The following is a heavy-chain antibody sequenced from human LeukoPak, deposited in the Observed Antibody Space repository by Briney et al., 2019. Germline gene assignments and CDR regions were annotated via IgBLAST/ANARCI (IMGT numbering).Heavy chain of an antibody. CDR2: IYYSGST. CDR1: GGSISSSSYY. Sequence: SETLSLTCTVSGGSISSSSYYWGWIRQPPGKGLEWIGSIYYSGSTYYNPSLKSRVTISVDTSKKQFSLKLSPVTAADTAVYYCARGGYYYDSSGYSPFDYWGQGTLVTVSS. D-gene: IGHD3-22*01. V-gene: IGHV4-39*07. CDR3: ARGGYYYDSSGYSPFDY. J-gene: IGHJ4*02.